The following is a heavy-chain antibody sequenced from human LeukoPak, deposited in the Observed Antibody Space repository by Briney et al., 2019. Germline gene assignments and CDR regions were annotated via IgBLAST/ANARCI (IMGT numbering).Heavy chain of an antibody. J-gene: IGHJ6*02. Sequence: PSETLSLTCTVSGGSVSSGSYYWSWTRQPPGKGLEWIGYIYYSGSTNYNPSLKSRVTISVDTSKNQFSLKLSSVTAADTAVYYCARNDAMADYYYGMDVWGQGTTVTVSS. CDR2: IYYSGST. D-gene: IGHD5-18*01. V-gene: IGHV4-61*01. CDR3: ARNDAMADYYYGMDV. CDR1: GGSVSSGSYY.